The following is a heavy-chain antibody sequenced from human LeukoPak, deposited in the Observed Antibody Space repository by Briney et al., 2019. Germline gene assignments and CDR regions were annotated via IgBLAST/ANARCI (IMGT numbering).Heavy chain of an antibody. Sequence: GGSLRLSCAASGFTFDDYAMHWVRQAPGEGLEWVSGISWNSGSIGYADSVKGRFTISRDNAKNSLYLQMNSLRAEDTALYYCAKDIDLQYCSGGSCGDAFDIWGQGTMVTVSS. CDR2: ISWNSGSI. V-gene: IGHV3-9*01. D-gene: IGHD2-15*01. CDR1: GFTFDDYA. J-gene: IGHJ3*02. CDR3: AKDIDLQYCSGGSCGDAFDI.